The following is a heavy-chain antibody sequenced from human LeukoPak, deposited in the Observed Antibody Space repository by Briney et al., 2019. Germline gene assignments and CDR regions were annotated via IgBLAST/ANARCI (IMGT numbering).Heavy chain of an antibody. D-gene: IGHD2-2*01. CDR2: ISSSSSYI. CDR1: GFTFSSYS. J-gene: IGHJ4*02. CDR3: ARDGGYCSSTSCLAEYDY. V-gene: IGHV3-21*01. Sequence: GGSLRLSCAASGFTFSSYSMNWVRQAPGKGLEWVSSISSSSSYIYYADSVRGRFTISRDNAKNSLYLQMNSLRAEDTAVYYCARDGGYCSSTSCLAEYDYWGQGTLATVSS.